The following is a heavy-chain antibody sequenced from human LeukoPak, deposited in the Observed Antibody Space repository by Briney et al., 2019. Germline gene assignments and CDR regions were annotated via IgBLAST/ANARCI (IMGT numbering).Heavy chain of an antibody. Sequence: SETLSLTCAVSGGSISSSNWWSWVRQPPGKGLEWIGEIYHSGSTNYNPSLKSRVTISVDKSKNQFSLNLSSVTAADTAVYYCARGGRSSGWYYFDYWGQGTLVTVSS. CDR2: IYHSGST. V-gene: IGHV4-4*02. D-gene: IGHD6-19*01. J-gene: IGHJ4*02. CDR3: ARGGRSSGWYYFDY. CDR1: GGSISSSNW.